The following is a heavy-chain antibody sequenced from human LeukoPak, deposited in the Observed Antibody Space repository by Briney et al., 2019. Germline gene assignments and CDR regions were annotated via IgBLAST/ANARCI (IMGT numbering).Heavy chain of an antibody. V-gene: IGHV1-69*05. CDR1: GGTFSSYA. J-gene: IGHJ5*02. CDR2: IIPIFGTA. D-gene: IGHD5-24*01. CDR3: AKVRAEMATIDGFDP. Sequence: SVKVSCKASGGTFSSYAISWVRQAPGQGLEWMGRIIPIFGTANYAQKFQGRVTITTDESTSTAYMELSSLRSEDTAVYYCAKVRAEMATIDGFDPWGQGTLVTVSS.